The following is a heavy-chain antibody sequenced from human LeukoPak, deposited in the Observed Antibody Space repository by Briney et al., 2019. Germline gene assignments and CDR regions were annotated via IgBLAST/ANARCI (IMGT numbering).Heavy chain of an antibody. J-gene: IGHJ4*02. CDR3: ARDRVAVVRGVSAFDY. V-gene: IGHV3-21*01. CDR1: GFTFNNYG. Sequence: PGGSLRLSCAASGFTFNNYGMNWVRQAPGKVLEWVSSISPSSSYIYYTDSVKGRFTISRDNAKNSLYLQMNSLRAEDTAVYYCARDRVAVVRGVSAFDYWGQGTLVTISS. D-gene: IGHD3-10*01. CDR2: ISPSSSYI.